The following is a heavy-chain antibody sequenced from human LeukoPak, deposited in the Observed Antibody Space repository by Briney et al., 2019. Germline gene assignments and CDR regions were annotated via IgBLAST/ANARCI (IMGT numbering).Heavy chain of an antibody. J-gene: IGHJ4*02. CDR1: GGSISSGGYY. CDR2: IYHSGST. V-gene: IGHV4-30-2*01. D-gene: IGHD4-17*01. CDR3: ARHGDYGDYVDY. Sequence: SETLSLTCTVSGGSISSGGYYWSWIRQPPGKGLEWIGYIYHSGSTYYNPSLKSRVTISVDRSKNQFSLKLSSVTAADTAVYYCARHGDYGDYVDYWGQGTLVTVSS.